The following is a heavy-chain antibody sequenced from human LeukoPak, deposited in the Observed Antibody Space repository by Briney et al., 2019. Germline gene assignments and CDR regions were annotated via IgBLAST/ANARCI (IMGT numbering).Heavy chain of an antibody. CDR3: ARGSDCSSTSCYYYYYYYMDV. V-gene: IGHV3-7*01. CDR2: INQDGSEK. CDR1: GFTFSSYW. Sequence: GGSLRLSCAASGFTFSSYWMTWVRQAPGKGLEWVANINQDGSEKRYVDAVKGRFTISRDNAKNSLYLQMNSLRAEDTAVYYCARGSDCSSTSCYYYYYYYMDVWGKGTTVTVSS. J-gene: IGHJ6*03. D-gene: IGHD2-2*01.